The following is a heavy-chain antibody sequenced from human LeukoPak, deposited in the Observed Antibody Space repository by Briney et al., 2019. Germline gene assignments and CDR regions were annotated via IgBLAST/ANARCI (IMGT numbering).Heavy chain of an antibody. D-gene: IGHD3-10*01. V-gene: IGHV3-48*02. J-gene: IGHJ4*02. CDR3: ARLEYYYVSGNYYKLFDY. CDR2: ISSSGSTI. CDR1: GFTFSSYN. Sequence: GGSLRLSCAASGFTFSSYNMNWVRQAPGKGLEWVSDISSSGSTIYFADSVKGRFTISGDNAKNSLYLQMNSLRDEDTAVYYCARLEYYYVSGNYYKLFDYWGQGTLVTVCS.